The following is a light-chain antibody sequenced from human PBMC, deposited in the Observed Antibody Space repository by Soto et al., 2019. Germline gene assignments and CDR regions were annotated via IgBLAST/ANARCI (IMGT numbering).Light chain of an antibody. CDR2: AAS. Sequence: DIQMTQSPSPLSASVGDRVTITCRSSQSISSYVNWYQQKPGIAPRLLIFAASNLQTGVPSRFSGSASGTDFTLTISSLQPDDFGTYFCQHTYSTPFTFGPGTKVDIK. V-gene: IGKV1-39*01. CDR1: QSISSY. CDR3: QHTYSTPFT. J-gene: IGKJ3*01.